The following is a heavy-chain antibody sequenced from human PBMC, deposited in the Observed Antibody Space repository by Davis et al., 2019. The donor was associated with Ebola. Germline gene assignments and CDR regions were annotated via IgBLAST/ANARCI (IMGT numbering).Heavy chain of an antibody. J-gene: IGHJ4*02. D-gene: IGHD5-12*01. Sequence: GESLKISCAASGFTFSSHGMYWVRQAPGKGLEWVALIWYDGSNKYYADSVKGRFTISRHSSENTVFLQMNSLRPDDTAVYYCARDPPQSGGYVWGQGTLVTVSS. CDR1: GFTFSSHG. CDR3: ARDPPQSGGYV. CDR2: IWYDGSNK. V-gene: IGHV3-33*07.